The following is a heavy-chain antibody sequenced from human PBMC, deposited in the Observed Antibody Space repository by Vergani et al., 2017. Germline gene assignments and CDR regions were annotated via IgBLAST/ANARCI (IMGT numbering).Heavy chain of an antibody. V-gene: IGHV1-58*01. CDR2: IVVGSGNT. Sequence: QMQLVQSGPEVKKPGTSVKVSCKASGFTFTSSAVQWVRQARGQRLEWIGWIVVGSGNTNYAQKFQERVTITRDMSTSTAYMELSSLRSEDTAVYYCAAVKGGYYDTXFDYCGQGTLVTVSS. J-gene: IGHJ4*02. CDR3: AAVKGGYYDTXFDY. CDR1: GFTFTSSA. D-gene: IGHD3-16*01.